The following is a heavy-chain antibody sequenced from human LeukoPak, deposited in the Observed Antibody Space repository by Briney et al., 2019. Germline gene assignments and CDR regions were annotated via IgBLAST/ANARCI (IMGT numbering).Heavy chain of an antibody. D-gene: IGHD1-26*01. CDR3: ARDPYSGAYGDTYYYFMDV. J-gene: IGHJ6*03. V-gene: IGHV3-21*01. CDR1: GFSFSSYN. Sequence: GGSLRLSCEASGFSFSSYNMDWVRQTPGKGLEWIPSITTSSSYTFYADSVKGRFTISRDNARNSLYLQMNSLTAEDTAVYYCARDPYSGAYGDTYYYFMDVWGKGPTVTISS. CDR2: ITTSSSYT.